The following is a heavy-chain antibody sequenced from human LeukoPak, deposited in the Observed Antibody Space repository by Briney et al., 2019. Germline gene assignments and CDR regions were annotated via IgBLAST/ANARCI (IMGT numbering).Heavy chain of an antibody. CDR2: TSGRGVNT. J-gene: IGHJ4*02. CDR3: AGGSSGWYSDY. V-gene: IGHV3-23*01. Sequence: PGGSLRLSCAASGFTFTNHAMTWVRQAPGKGLEWVSATSGRGVNTYYADSVKGRFTISRDNSKNTLYLQMNSLRAEDTAVYYCAGGSSGWYSDYWGQGTLVTVSS. CDR1: GFTFTNHA. D-gene: IGHD6-19*01.